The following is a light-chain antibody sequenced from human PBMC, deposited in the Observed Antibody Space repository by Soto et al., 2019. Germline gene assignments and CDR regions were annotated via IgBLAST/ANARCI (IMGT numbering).Light chain of an antibody. V-gene: IGKV3-20*01. CDR1: QSVTGNY. Sequence: ERLLTHSPVTLCVXRGGGSALPGRSSQSVTGNYLAWYQQKPGRTPRLLIYGASYRATGIPDRFSGRGSGTEFTLTINSLEPEDSAVFYCHLYGASPPTFGQGTNV. J-gene: IGKJ1*01. CDR3: HLYGASPPT. CDR2: GAS.